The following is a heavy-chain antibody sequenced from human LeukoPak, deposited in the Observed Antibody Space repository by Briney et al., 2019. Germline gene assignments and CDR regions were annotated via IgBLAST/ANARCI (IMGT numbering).Heavy chain of an antibody. CDR2: INPNSGGT. D-gene: IGHD2/OR15-2a*01. V-gene: IGHV1-2*02. J-gene: IGHJ4*02. CDR3: ARSFHGDYGDY. Sequence: WASVKVSCKASGSTFTGYYMHWVRQAPGQGLEWMGWINPNSGGTNYAQKFQGRVTMARDTSISTAYMELSRLRSDDTAVYYCARSFHGDYGDYWGQGTLVTVSS. CDR1: GSTFTGYY.